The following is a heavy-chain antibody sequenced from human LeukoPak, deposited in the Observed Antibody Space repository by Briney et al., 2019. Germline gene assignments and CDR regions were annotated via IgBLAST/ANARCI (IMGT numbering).Heavy chain of an antibody. CDR3: DGADF. V-gene: IGHV3-23*01. CDR2: ISDSGGGT. J-gene: IGHJ4*02. CDR1: GFTFANYA. Sequence: GGSLRLSCAVSGFTFANYAMTWARQAPGKGLEWVSTISDSGGGTYYADSVKGRFTISRDNSKNTLYLQMNSLRADDTAVYYCDGADFWGQGTLVTVSS.